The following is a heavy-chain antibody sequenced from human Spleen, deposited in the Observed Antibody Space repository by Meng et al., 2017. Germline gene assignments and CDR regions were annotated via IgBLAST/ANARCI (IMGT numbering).Heavy chain of an antibody. CDR1: GYTFTNYA. D-gene: IGHD6-13*01. Sequence: ASVKVSCKASGYTFTNYAINWLRQAPGQGLEWMGWIDTKTGHPTYAQGFTGRFVFSLDTSVSTAYLQISSLKAEDTAVYYCAKLAAGRDYYGMDVWGQGTTVTVSS. CDR3: AKLAAGRDYYGMDV. J-gene: IGHJ6*02. V-gene: IGHV7-4-1*02. CDR2: IDTKTGHP.